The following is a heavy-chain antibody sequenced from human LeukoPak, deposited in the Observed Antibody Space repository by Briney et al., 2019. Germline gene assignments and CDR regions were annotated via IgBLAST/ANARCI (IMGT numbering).Heavy chain of an antibody. J-gene: IGHJ5*02. Sequence: GESLKISCKGSGYSFTSYWIGWVRQMPGKGLEWMGIIYAGDSDTRYSPSFQGQVTISVDKSISTAYLQWSSLQASDTAMYYCARERLAGTYNWFDPWGQGTLVTVSS. D-gene: IGHD1-1*01. CDR2: IYAGDSDT. CDR3: ARERLAGTYNWFDP. CDR1: GYSFTSYW. V-gene: IGHV5-51*01.